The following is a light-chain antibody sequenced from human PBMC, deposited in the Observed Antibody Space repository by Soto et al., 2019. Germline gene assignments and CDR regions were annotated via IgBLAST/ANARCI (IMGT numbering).Light chain of an antibody. CDR2: GNS. Sequence: QSVLTQPPSVSGAPGQRVTISCTGSSSNIGANSGVHWYQQLPGTAPKLLIYGNSNRPSGVPDRFSGSKSDTSASLAITGLQAEDEADYYYQSYDSSLSSVVFGRGTKLTVL. V-gene: IGLV1-40*01. CDR3: QSYDSSLSSVV. J-gene: IGLJ2*01. CDR1: SSNIGANSG.